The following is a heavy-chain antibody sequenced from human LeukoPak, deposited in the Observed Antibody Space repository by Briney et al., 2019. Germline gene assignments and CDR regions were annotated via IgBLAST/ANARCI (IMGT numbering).Heavy chain of an antibody. J-gene: IGHJ4*02. V-gene: IGHV4-59*12. CDR3: ARSPLPAGPFDY. Sequence: SETLSLTCTVSGGSISRYSWSWIRKPPGKGLEWIGYIYSSGSTNYNPSLKSRVTMSVDTSKNQFSLKLSSVTAADTAVYYCARSPLPAGPFDYWGQGTLVTVSS. CDR2: IYSSGST. D-gene: IGHD2-2*01. CDR1: GGSISRYS.